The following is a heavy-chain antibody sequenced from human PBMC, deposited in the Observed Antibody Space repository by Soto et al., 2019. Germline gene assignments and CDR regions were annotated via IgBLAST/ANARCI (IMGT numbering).Heavy chain of an antibody. V-gene: IGHV4-59*01. CDR3: ARDARPFLTGLDY. D-gene: IGHD3-9*01. J-gene: IGHJ4*02. CDR1: GGSISSYY. CDR2: IYYSGST. Sequence: PSETLSLTCTVSGGSISSYYWSWIRQPPGKGLEWIGYIYYSGSTNYNPSLKSRVTISVDTSKNQFSLKLSSVTAADTAVYYCARDARPFLTGLDYWGQGTLVTVAS.